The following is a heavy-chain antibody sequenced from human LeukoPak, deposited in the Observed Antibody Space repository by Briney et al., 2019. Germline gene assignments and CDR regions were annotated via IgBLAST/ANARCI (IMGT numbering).Heavy chain of an antibody. CDR1: GYTLTELS. CDR3: ASHSNYGT. CDR2: INPNSGGT. J-gene: IGHJ4*02. D-gene: IGHD4-11*01. Sequence: ASVKVSCKVSGYTLTELSMHWVRQAPGQGLEWMGWINPNSGGTNYAQKFQGRVTMTRDTSISTAYMELSRLRSDDTAVYYCASHSNYGTWGQGTLVTVSS. V-gene: IGHV1-2*02.